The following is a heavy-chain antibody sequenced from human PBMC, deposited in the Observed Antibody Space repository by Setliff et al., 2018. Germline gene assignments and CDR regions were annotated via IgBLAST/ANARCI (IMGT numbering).Heavy chain of an antibody. Sequence: ASVKVSCKTSGFNFISYGISWVRQAPGQGLEWMGWISAHNGNTNYAQKLQGRVTMTTDTSTTTVYMELRSLRSDDTAVYFCVREYSGGGLMWGQGTMVTVSS. V-gene: IGHV1-18*01. CDR1: GFNFISYG. CDR3: VREYSGGGLM. D-gene: IGHD6-19*01. CDR2: ISAHNGNT. J-gene: IGHJ3*01.